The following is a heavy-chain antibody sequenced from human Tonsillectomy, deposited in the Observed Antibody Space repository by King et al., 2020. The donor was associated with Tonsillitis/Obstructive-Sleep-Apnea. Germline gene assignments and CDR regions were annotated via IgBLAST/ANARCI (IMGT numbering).Heavy chain of an antibody. J-gene: IGHJ6*03. D-gene: IGHD3-3*01. CDR1: GFIFSSYG. CDR3: AKVLYYDFSPDYYYYYYMDV. V-gene: IGHV3-30*18. Sequence: VQLVESGGGVVQPGRSLRLSCAASGFIFSSYGMHWVRQAPGKGLEWVAVISYDGSNKYYADSVKGRFTISRDNSKNTLYLQMNSLRAEDTAVYYCAKVLYYDFSPDYYYYYYMDVWGKGTTVTVSS. CDR2: ISYDGSNK.